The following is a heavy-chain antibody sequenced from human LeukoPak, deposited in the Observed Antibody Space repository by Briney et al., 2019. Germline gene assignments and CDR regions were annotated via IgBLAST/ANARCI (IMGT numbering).Heavy chain of an antibody. D-gene: IGHD3-10*01. Sequence: KPGGSHRLSCAASVYTFSNAWLNWVRQAPGKGGEWVGHIKSNTDGGTTDYAAPVKGRFTVSRDDSKNTLFLQMNSLKTEDTAVYYCTLPWGSGSYYDYWGQGTLVTVSS. CDR2: IKSNTDGGTT. J-gene: IGHJ4*02. CDR1: VYTFSNAW. V-gene: IGHV3-15*01. CDR3: TLPWGSGSYYDY.